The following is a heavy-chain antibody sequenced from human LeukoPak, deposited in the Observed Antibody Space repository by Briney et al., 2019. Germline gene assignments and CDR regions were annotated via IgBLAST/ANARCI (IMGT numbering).Heavy chain of an antibody. CDR2: IKEDGSEK. Sequence: GGSLRLSCAASGFTFSSYSMNWVRQAPGEGLEWVANIKEDGSEKYYVDSVKGRFTISRDNAKNTLYLQMNSLRAEDTAVYYCARDLYTGSYHDYWGQGTLVTVSS. J-gene: IGHJ4*02. D-gene: IGHD1-26*01. CDR1: GFTFSSYS. CDR3: ARDLYTGSYHDY. V-gene: IGHV3-7*01.